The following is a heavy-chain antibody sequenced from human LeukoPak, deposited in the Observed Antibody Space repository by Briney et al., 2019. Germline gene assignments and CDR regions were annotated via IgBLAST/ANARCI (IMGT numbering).Heavy chain of an antibody. CDR2: INHNSGGT. CDR3: ARDRGHPLPYDAFDI. Sequence: GASVTVSCMASGYTFTGYYMHWVRQAPGQGREWMGWINHNSGGTNYAKTFQGRVNMTRDTSISTASIALSRLRSDDTAVYYCARDRGHPLPYDAFDIWGQGTMVTVSS. V-gene: IGHV1-2*02. CDR1: GYTFTGYY. J-gene: IGHJ3*02.